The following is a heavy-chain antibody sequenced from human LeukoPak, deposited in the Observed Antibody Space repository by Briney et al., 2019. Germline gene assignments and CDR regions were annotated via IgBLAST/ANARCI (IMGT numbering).Heavy chain of an antibody. CDR1: GGTFSSYA. Sequence: GASVKVSCKASGGTFSSYAISWVRQAPGQGLEWMGRIIPIFGTANYAQKFQGRVTITTDESTSTAYMELSSLRSEDTAVYSCASDCPHFRYFDWLLDYWGQGTLVTVSS. V-gene: IGHV1-69*05. CDR2: IIPIFGTA. CDR3: ASDCPHFRYFDWLLDY. D-gene: IGHD3-9*01. J-gene: IGHJ4*02.